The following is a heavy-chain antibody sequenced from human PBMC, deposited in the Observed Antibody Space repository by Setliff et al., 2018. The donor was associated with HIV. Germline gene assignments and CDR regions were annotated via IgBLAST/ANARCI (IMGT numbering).Heavy chain of an antibody. V-gene: IGHV3-15*01. CDR2: IKSNTDYGTT. CDR3: TKGTRYSGV. CDR1: GFTLSDAW. Sequence: GGSLRLSCAASGFTLSDAWLSWVRQAPGKGLEWVGRIKSNTDYGTTDYATPLKGRFTISRDDSKNTLFLQMKSLKTEDTAVYYCTKGTRYSGVWGQGTLVTVSS. J-gene: IGHJ4*02. D-gene: IGHD6-19*01.